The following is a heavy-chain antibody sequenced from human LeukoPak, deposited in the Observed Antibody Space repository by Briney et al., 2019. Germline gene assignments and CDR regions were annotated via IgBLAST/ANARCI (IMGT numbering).Heavy chain of an antibody. CDR1: GFSFSDSA. CDR2: ISNTGGRT. CDR3: AKGGQDFDFWRFDL. V-gene: IGHV3-23*01. D-gene: IGHD3-3*01. J-gene: IGHJ5*02. Sequence: PGGSLRLSCASSGFSFSDSAVSRVRHSPGEGLKWVSSISNTGGRTYYADSVKGRFTITRDNSRNTVNLQMNGLRADDTARYFCAKGGQDFDFWRFDLWGQGILVIVSS.